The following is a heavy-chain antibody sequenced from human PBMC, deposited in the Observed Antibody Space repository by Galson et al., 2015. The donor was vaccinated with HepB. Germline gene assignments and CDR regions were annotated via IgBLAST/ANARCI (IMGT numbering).Heavy chain of an antibody. CDR3: ARDSPYGDFRFFDY. J-gene: IGHJ4*02. CDR1: GYSFTGYY. CDR2: TNPNSGGT. Sequence: SVKVSCKASGYSFTGYYIHWLRQAPGQGLEWMGWTNPNSGGTNYAQKFQGRVTMTRDTSISTAYMKLSRLTSDDTAVYYCARDSPYGDFRFFDYWGQGTLVTVSS. D-gene: IGHD4-17*01. V-gene: IGHV1-2*02.